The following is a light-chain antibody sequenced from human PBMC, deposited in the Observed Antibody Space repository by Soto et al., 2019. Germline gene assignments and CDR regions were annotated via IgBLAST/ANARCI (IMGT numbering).Light chain of an antibody. CDR1: QSISSTY. CDR2: GAS. J-gene: IGKJ1*01. Sequence: EIVLTQSPGTLSLSPGERATLSCRASQSISSTYLAWYQHKPGQAPRLLIYGASSRATGIPERFSGSGSGTVFPITISMLADADSAVYYYQQYGTSPGTFGQGTKVEIK. V-gene: IGKV3-20*01. CDR3: QQYGTSPGT.